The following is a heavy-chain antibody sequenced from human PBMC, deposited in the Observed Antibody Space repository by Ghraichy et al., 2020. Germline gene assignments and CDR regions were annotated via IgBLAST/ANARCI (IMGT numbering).Heavy chain of an antibody. CDR2: ISSSSNTI. Sequence: GGSLRLSCAASGFAFNTFIMNWVRQAPGKGLEWISCISSSSNTIYYADSVKGRFTISRDNAKNSLYLQMNSLRVEDTGVYYCARGYYGMDVWGQGTTVTVSS. V-gene: IGHV3-48*01. J-gene: IGHJ6*02. CDR1: GFAFNTFI. D-gene: IGHD2-15*01. CDR3: ARGYYGMDV.